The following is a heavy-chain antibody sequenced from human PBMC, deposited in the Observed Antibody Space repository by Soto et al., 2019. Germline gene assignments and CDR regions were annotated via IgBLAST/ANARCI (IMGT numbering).Heavy chain of an antibody. CDR1: GGCMRSTKYD. D-gene: IGHD2-15*01. J-gene: IGHJ6*03. Sequence: PSGTLALACTVSGGCMRSTKYDGAWVRQPPGRGLEWICTIYYSGITHYNPSIKSRVTISEDTSKNKFSLKMGYAAAADTAVYYCARTNSRGYCRGGTCFSLHYYTDVWGNGTPVTVSS. CDR2: IYYSGIT. CDR3: ARTNSRGYCRGGTCFSLHYYTDV. V-gene: IGHV4-39*01.